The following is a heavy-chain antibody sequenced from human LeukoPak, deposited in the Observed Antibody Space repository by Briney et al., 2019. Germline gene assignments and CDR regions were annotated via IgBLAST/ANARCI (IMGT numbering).Heavy chain of an antibody. D-gene: IGHD2-8*02. V-gene: IGHV3-74*01. J-gene: IGHJ1*01. Sequence: GGSLRLSCTASGFTFSSSWMHWVRQAPGKGLVWVSRIHGDGSTATYADSVKGRFTISRDNAKSTLYLQMNGLRADDTAVYYCASDETATGELFQHWGQGTLVTVSS. CDR3: ASDETATGELFQH. CDR1: GFTFSSSW. CDR2: IHGDGSTA.